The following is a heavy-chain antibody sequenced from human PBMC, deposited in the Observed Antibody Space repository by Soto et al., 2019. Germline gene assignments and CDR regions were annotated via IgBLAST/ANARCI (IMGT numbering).Heavy chain of an antibody. D-gene: IGHD3-22*01. V-gene: IGHV3-23*01. CDR3: AKPPEKYYYDSSGYSVY. CDR1: GFTFSSYA. CDR2: ISGSGGST. Sequence: GGSLRLSCAASGFTFSSYAMSWVRQAPGKGLEWVSAISGSGGSTYYADSVKGRFTISRDNSKNTLYLQMNSLRAEDTAVYYCAKPPEKYYYDSSGYSVYWGQGTLVTVSS. J-gene: IGHJ4*02.